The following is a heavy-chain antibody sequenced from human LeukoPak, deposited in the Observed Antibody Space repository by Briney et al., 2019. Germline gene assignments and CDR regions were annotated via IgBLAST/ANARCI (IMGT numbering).Heavy chain of an antibody. CDR1: GFTFSSYW. D-gene: IGHD3-10*01. J-gene: IGHJ4*02. CDR3: ASASNRAIY. CDR2: IKHDGSEQ. Sequence: GGSLRLSCAASGFTFSSYWMSWVRQAPGKGLEWVANIKHDGSEQYYVDSVKGRFTVSRDNAKNSLYLQMNSLRAEDTAVYYCASASNRAIYWGQGTLVTVSP. V-gene: IGHV3-7*02.